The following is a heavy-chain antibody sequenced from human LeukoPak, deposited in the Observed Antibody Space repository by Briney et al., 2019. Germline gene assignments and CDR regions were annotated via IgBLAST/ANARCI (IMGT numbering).Heavy chain of an antibody. V-gene: IGHV3-15*01. J-gene: IGHJ4*02. CDR1: GFSFTNAW. CDR3: TTDPGDYEDY. CDR2: IKSKTDGGAA. Sequence: GGSLRLSCAASGFSFTNAWMSWVRQPPGKGLEWVGRIKSKTDGGAADYAAPVEGRFSISRDDSKNTLYLQMNSLKTEDTAVYYCTTDPGDYEDYWGQGTLVTVSS. D-gene: IGHD4-17*01.